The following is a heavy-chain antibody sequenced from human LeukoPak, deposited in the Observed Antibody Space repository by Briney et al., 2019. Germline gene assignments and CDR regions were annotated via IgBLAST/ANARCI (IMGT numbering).Heavy chain of an antibody. CDR2: INHSGST. CDR1: GFTVSSNY. V-gene: IGHV4-34*01. D-gene: IGHD2-15*01. Sequence: GSLRLSCAASGFTVSSNYMNWVRQPPGKGLEWIGEINHSGSTNYNPSLKSRVTISVDTSKNQFSLKLSSVTAADTAVYYCARGSPQDIVVVVAATVSFDYWGQGTLVTVSS. J-gene: IGHJ4*02. CDR3: ARGSPQDIVVVVAATVSFDY.